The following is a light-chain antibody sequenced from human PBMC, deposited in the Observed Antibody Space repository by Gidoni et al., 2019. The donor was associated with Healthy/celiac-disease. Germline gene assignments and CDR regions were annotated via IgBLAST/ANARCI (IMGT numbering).Light chain of an antibody. J-gene: IGKJ2*01. Sequence: IVLTQPPGTLYLSPGERATLSCRASQSVSSSYLAWYQQKPGQAPRLLIYGASSRATGIPDRFSGSGSGTDFTLTISRLEPEDFAVYYCQQYGSSLYTFGQGTKLEIK. CDR2: GAS. V-gene: IGKV3-20*01. CDR1: QSVSSSY. CDR3: QQYGSSLYT.